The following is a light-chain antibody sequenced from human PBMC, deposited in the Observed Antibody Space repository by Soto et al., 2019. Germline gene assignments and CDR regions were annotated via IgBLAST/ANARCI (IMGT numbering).Light chain of an antibody. CDR3: SSYTSSTHDV. CDR1: SSDVGGYNY. CDR2: DVS. J-gene: IGLJ1*01. Sequence: QSVLAQPASVSGSPGQSITISCTGTSSDVGGYNYVSWYQQHPGKAPKLMIYDVSNRPSGVSNRFSGSKSGNTASLTISGLQADDEADYYCSSYTSSTHDVFGTGTKLTVL. V-gene: IGLV2-14*03.